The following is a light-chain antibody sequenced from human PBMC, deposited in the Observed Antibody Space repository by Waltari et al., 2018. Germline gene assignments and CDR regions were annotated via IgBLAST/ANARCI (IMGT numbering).Light chain of an antibody. CDR1: RGHSTYT. CDR2: VNSDGTH. V-gene: IGLV4-69*01. Sequence: QLVLTQSPFASASLGASVKLTCTLSRGHSTYTIAWHQQQPEKGPRYLMRVNSDGTHSKGDGIPDRFSGSTSGGERHLTISSLQSEDEADYYCQTWGTGTVVFGGGTKLTVL. J-gene: IGLJ2*01. CDR3: QTWGTGTVV.